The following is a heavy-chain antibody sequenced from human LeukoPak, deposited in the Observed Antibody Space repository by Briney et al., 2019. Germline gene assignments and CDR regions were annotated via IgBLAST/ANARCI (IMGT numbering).Heavy chain of an antibody. Sequence: SQTLSLTCAISGDNVSSNNAAWNWIRQSPSRGLEYLGRTYYRSQWYNDYAISVKSRITINPDTSKNQFSLQLNSVTPEDTAVYYCAREAIAAAGKKLDYWGQGTLVTVSS. D-gene: IGHD6-13*01. V-gene: IGHV6-1*01. CDR2: TYYRSQWYN. J-gene: IGHJ4*02. CDR1: GDNVSSNNAA. CDR3: AREAIAAAGKKLDY.